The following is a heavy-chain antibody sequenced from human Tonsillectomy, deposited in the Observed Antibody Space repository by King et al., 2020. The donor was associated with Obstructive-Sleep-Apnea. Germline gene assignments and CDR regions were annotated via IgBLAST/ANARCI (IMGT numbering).Heavy chain of an antibody. D-gene: IGHD3-16*02. J-gene: IGHJ4*02. CDR2: IRSKAYGGTT. Sequence: GQLVQSGGGLVQPGRSLRLSCTTSGFTFGEYGMSWFRQAPGKGLEWVGFIRSKAYGGTTEYAASVKGRFTISRDDSKTIAYLQMNSLKTEDTAVYYCTRDSLILCDDVWGSYRYTYYFDYWGQGTLVTVSS. CDR1: GFTFGEYG. V-gene: IGHV3-49*03. CDR3: TRDSLILCDDVWGSYRYTYYFDY.